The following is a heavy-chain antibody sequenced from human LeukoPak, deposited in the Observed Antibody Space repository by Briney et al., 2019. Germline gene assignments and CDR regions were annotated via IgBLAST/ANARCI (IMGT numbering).Heavy chain of an antibody. Sequence: GASVTVSCKVSGYTLTELSMHWVRQAPGKGLEWMGGFDPEVGETIYAQKFQGRVTMTEDTSTDTAYMELSSLRSEDTAVYYCATERGELRYFDWLPFDYWGQGTLVTVS. J-gene: IGHJ4*02. CDR3: ATERGELRYFDWLPFDY. V-gene: IGHV1-24*01. CDR2: FDPEVGET. D-gene: IGHD3-9*01. CDR1: GYTLTELS.